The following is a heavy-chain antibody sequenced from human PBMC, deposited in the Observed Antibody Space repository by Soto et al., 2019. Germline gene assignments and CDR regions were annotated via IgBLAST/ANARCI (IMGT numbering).Heavy chain of an antibody. Sequence: GGSLRLSCAASGFTFSSYGMHWVRQAPGKGLEWVAVIWYDGSNKYYADSVKGRFTISRDNSKNTLYLQMNSLRAEDTAVYYCARDVTNSYYGMDVWGQGTTVTVSS. V-gene: IGHV3-33*01. CDR3: ARDVTNSYYGMDV. D-gene: IGHD3-10*01. CDR2: IWYDGSNK. J-gene: IGHJ6*02. CDR1: GFTFSSYG.